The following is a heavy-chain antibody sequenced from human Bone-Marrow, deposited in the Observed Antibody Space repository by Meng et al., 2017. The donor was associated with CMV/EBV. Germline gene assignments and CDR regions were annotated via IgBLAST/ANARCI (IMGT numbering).Heavy chain of an antibody. V-gene: IGHV4-61*01. CDR2: IYYSGST. CDR1: GGSVSSGSYY. D-gene: IGHD3-3*01. Sequence: SETLSLTCTVSGGSVSSGSYYWSWIRQPPGKGLEWIGYIYYSGSTNYNPSLKSRVTISVDTSKNQFSLKLSSVTAADTAVYYCARLNGNYDFWRGIYRDPGYCGMDVWGQGTTVTVSS. J-gene: IGHJ6*02. CDR3: ARLNGNYDFWRGIYRDPGYCGMDV.